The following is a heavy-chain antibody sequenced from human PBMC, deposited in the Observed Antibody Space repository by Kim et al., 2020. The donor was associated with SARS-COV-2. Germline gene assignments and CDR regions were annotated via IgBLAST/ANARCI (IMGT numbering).Heavy chain of an antibody. D-gene: IGHD2-21*01. J-gene: IGHJ4*02. V-gene: IGHV3-21*06. CDR1: GFTFSTYT. Sequence: GGSLRLSCAASGFTFSTYTMNWVRQAPGKGLEWVSSISRTSDYIYYADSVKGRFTISRDNAKNSQYLQVNSLKADDTAVYYCARDWGGGSGYWGQGTLVTVSS. CDR3: ARDWGGGSGY. CDR2: ISRTSDYI.